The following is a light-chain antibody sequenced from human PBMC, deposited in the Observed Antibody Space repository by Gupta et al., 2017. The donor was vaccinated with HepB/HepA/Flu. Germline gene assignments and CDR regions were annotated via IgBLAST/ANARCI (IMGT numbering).Light chain of an antibody. CDR2: DTT. CDR3: LLFYSGASV. V-gene: IGLV7-46*01. Sequence: QTVVTQEPSLTVSPGGAVPLTCGSSTGPVTSGHYPYWFQQKPGQGPRPLIYDTTNKHAWAPARFSGSLLGGKAALTLSGAQPEDEADYYCLLFYSGASVFGGGTKVTVL. J-gene: IGLJ2*01. CDR1: TGPVTSGHY.